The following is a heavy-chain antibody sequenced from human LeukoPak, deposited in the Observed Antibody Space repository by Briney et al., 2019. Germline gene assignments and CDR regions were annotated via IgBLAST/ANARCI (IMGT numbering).Heavy chain of an antibody. D-gene: IGHD1-26*01. J-gene: IGHJ5*02. CDR3: ARDLRRGATGGDNWFDP. CDR1: GGSISSSSYY. Sequence: SETLSLTCTVSGGSISSSSYYWGWIRQPPGKGLEWIGSIYHSGSTYYNPSLKSRVTISVDTSKNQFSLKLSSVTAADTAVYYCARDLRRGATGGDNWFDPWGQGTLVTVSS. V-gene: IGHV4-39*07. CDR2: IYHSGST.